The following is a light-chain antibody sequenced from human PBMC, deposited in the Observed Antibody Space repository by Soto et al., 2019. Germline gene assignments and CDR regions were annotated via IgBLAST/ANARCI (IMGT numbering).Light chain of an antibody. V-gene: IGKV1-33*01. CDR3: QQYDNLPLT. CDR1: QSITTY. CDR2: DAS. J-gene: IGKJ4*01. Sequence: IQLPQSPSSLSASVGARLTITCRASQSITTYVNWYRKKPGKDTNLLIYDASNLATGVPSRVSGSGSGTDFTFTINTLQPEDIATYYCQQYDNLPLTFGGGTKVDIK.